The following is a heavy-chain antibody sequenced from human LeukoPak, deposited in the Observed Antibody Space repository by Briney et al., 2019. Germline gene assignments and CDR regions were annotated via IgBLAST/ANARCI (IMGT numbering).Heavy chain of an antibody. V-gene: IGHV3-30*04. CDR1: GFTFSSYA. CDR2: ISYDGSNK. CDR3: ARFLDSGWYRHFDY. J-gene: IGHJ4*02. Sequence: GSLRLSCAASGFTFSSYAMHWVRQAPGKGLEWVAVISYDGSNKYYADSVKGRFTISRDNSKNTLYLQMNSLRAEDTAAYYCARFLDSGWYRHFDYWGQGTLVTVSS. D-gene: IGHD6-19*01.